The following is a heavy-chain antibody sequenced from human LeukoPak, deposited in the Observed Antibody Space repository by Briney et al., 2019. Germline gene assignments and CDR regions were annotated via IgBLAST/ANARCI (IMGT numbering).Heavy chain of an antibody. Sequence: SQTLSLTCPICGDSVSSNSAPWHCIRQSPSRGLEWLGRTYYRSKWFNHYSVSVKSRITINPDTSKNHFSLQLNSLTPDSAGVYYCARDQYQPNDAFDIWGQRTMVTVSS. CDR2: TYYRSKWFN. V-gene: IGHV6-1*01. CDR3: ARDQYQPNDAFDI. D-gene: IGHD2-2*01. J-gene: IGHJ3*02. CDR1: GDSVSSNSAP.